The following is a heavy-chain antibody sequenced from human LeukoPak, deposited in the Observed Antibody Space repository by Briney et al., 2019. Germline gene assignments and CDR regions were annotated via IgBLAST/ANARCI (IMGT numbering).Heavy chain of an antibody. V-gene: IGHV3-66*01. Sequence: GGSLRLSCAASGFTVSSNYMSWVRQAPGKRLEWVSVIYSGGSTYYADSVKGRFTISRDNSKNTLYLQMNSLRAEDTAVYYCARVAVAGINFDYWGQGTLVTVSS. J-gene: IGHJ4*02. CDR2: IYSGGST. D-gene: IGHD6-19*01. CDR3: ARVAVAGINFDY. CDR1: GFTVSSNY.